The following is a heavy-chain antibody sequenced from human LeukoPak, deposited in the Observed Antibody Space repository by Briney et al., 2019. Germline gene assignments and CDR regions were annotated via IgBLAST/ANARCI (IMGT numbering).Heavy chain of an antibody. J-gene: IGHJ4*02. Sequence: SVKVSCKASGGTFISYAISWVRQAPGQGLEWMGGIIPIFGTANYAQKFQGRVTITADESTSTAYMELSSLRSEDTAVYYCARGRYDYVWGSYRYNMDYWGQGTLVTVSS. D-gene: IGHD3-16*02. CDR3: ARGRYDYVWGSYRYNMDY. V-gene: IGHV1-69*13. CDR2: IIPIFGTA. CDR1: GGTFISYA.